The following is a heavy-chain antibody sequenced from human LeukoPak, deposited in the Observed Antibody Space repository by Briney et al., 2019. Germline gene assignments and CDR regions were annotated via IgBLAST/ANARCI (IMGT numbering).Heavy chain of an antibody. CDR3: ARGARRDYYYYYMDV. J-gene: IGHJ6*03. CDR2: IYTAGSS. Sequence: GGSLRLSCVASGFTVSSNYMSWVRQAPGKGLEWVSVIYTAGSSYYADSVKGRFTLSRDNSKNTLYLQMNSLRAEDTAVYYCARGARRDYYYYYMDVWGKGTTVTVSS. CDR1: GFTVSSNY. V-gene: IGHV3-53*01. D-gene: IGHD3-10*01.